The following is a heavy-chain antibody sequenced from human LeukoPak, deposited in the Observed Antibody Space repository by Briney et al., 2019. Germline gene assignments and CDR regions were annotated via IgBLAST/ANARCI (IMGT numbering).Heavy chain of an antibody. CDR1: GGSISSGHYY. D-gene: IGHD6-13*01. Sequence: PSQTPSLTCTVSGGSISSGHYYRSWIRQPQGTGLEWIGDIYYSGSTYYNPSHKGRVTISVDTSKKQFSLKLSSVTAADTAVYYCAREGSLAAAGNWFDPWGQGTLVTVSS. J-gene: IGHJ5*02. CDR3: AREGSLAAAGNWFDP. CDR2: IYYSGST. V-gene: IGHV4-30-4*01.